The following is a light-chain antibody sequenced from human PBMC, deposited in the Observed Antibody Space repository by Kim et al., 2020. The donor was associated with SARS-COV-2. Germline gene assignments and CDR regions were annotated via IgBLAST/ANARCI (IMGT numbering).Light chain of an antibody. V-gene: IGKV3-15*01. CDR2: GAS. Sequence: EIVMTQSPATLSVSPGERATLSCRASQSVSSNLAWYQQKPGQAPRLLIYGASVRATGIPDRFSGSGSGTDFTLTISSLQSADFAIYYCHQYNNWPRTFGGGTKVDIK. CDR1: QSVSSN. J-gene: IGKJ4*02. CDR3: HQYNNWPRT.